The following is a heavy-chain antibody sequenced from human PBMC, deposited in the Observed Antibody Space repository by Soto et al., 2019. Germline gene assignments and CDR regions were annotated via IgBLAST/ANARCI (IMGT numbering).Heavy chain of an antibody. CDR1: GYTFTSYA. CDR3: AREDDYYDSSGFDY. D-gene: IGHD3-22*01. J-gene: IGHJ4*02. V-gene: IGHV1-3*01. CDR2: INAGNGNT. Sequence: ASVKVSCKASGYTFTSYAMHWVRQAPGQRLEWMGWINAGNGNTKYSQKFQGRVTITRDTSASTAYMELSSLRSEDTAVYYCAREDDYYDSSGFDYWRQGTLVTVSS.